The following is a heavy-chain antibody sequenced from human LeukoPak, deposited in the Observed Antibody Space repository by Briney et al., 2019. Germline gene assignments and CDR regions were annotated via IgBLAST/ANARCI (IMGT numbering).Heavy chain of an antibody. CDR3: AREATQDSSIDY. D-gene: IGHD6-19*01. J-gene: IGHJ4*02. CDR1: GGSISSGGYY. V-gene: IGHV4-30-2*01. Sequence: SQTLSLTCTVSGGSISSGGYYWSWIRQPPGKGLEWIGEINHSGSTNYNPSLKSRVTISVDTSKNQFSLKLSSVTAADTAVYYCAREATQDSSIDYWGQGTLVTVSS. CDR2: INHSGST.